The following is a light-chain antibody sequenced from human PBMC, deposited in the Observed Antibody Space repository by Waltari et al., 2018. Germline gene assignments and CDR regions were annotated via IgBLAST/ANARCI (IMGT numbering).Light chain of an antibody. CDR1: QSISSH. Sequence: ETVMTQSPATLSALPGERVTLSCGASQSISSHLAWYQQKPGQPPMLVIYSASSRATGVPVRFSGSGSGTDFTLTISNLQSEDFAVYYCQQYNNWPLTFGGGTKVEL. CDR3: QQYNNWPLT. V-gene: IGKV3-15*01. J-gene: IGKJ4*01. CDR2: SAS.